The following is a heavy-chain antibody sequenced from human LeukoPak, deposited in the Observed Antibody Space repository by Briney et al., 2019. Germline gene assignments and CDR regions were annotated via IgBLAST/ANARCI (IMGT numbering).Heavy chain of an antibody. CDR2: IKSKTDGGTT. CDR1: GFTFSNAW. CDR3: TNETIYCSSTSCSNAFDY. J-gene: IGHJ4*02. Sequence: GGSLRLSCAASGFTFSNAWMSWVRQAPGKGLEWVGRIKSKTDGGTTDYAAPVKGRFTISRDDSKNTLYLQMNSLKTEDTAVYYCTNETIYCSSTSCSNAFDYWGQGTLVTVSS. V-gene: IGHV3-15*01. D-gene: IGHD2-2*01.